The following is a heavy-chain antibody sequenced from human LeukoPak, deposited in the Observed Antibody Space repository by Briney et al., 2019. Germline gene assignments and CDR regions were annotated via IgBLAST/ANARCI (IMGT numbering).Heavy chain of an antibody. CDR3: AKDVGYCSSTTCYKPFDY. Sequence: PGGSLRLFCAASGFTFSNYAMSWVRQAPGKWLECVSSFSGSGGSTYYADSVKGRFTISRDNSKNTLYLQINSLRAEDTAVYYCAKDVGYCSSTTCYKPFDYWGQGTPVTVSS. CDR2: FSGSGGST. V-gene: IGHV3-23*01. D-gene: IGHD2-2*02. CDR1: GFTFSNYA. J-gene: IGHJ4*02.